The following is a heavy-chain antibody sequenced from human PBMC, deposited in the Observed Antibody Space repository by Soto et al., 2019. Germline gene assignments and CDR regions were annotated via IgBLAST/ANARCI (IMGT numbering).Heavy chain of an antibody. J-gene: IGHJ4*02. CDR3: AKEWVYDSSGWSFDY. CDR1: GFTFSSYG. CDR2: VSDDGSNK. Sequence: QVQLVESGGGVVQPGRSLRLSCAASGFTFSSYGMHWVSQAPGKGLEWVAVVSDDGSNKYYADSVKGRFTISRDNSKNTLYLQMNSLRAEDTAVYYCAKEWVYDSSGWSFDYWGQGTLVTVSS. V-gene: IGHV3-30*18. D-gene: IGHD3-22*01.